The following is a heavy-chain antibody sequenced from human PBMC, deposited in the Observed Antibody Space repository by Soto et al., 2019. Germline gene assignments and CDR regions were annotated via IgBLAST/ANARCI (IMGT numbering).Heavy chain of an antibody. CDR1: GFTFSSYS. J-gene: IGHJ6*02. D-gene: IGHD3-9*01. CDR2: ISTSSTDV. CDR3: ARDPGYSDVLTGFYLPNRFYGMDV. Sequence: EVQLVESGGGLVKPGGSLRLSCESSGFTFSSYSLNWVRQAPGKGLEWVSSISTSSTDVYYADSVKGRFTISRDNAKNSLYLQMSSLRAEDTAVYYCARDPGYSDVLTGFYLPNRFYGMDVWGHGTTVTVSS. V-gene: IGHV3-21*01.